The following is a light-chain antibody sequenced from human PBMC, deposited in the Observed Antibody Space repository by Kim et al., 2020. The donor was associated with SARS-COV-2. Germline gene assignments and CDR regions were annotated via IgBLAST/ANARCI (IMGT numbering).Light chain of an antibody. J-gene: IGLJ3*02. Sequence: VARGQTATITSGGNKIGSENVHWYQQKPGQAPVLVIYSDSRRPSGIPERISGSNAGNTATLTITGAQAGDEADYYCQVWDSGTAVFGGGTQLTVL. CDR3: QVWDSGTAV. CDR2: SDS. V-gene: IGLV3-9*01. CDR1: KIGSEN.